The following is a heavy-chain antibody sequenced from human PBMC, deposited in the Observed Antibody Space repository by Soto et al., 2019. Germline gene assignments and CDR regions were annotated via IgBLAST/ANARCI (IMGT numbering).Heavy chain of an antibody. D-gene: IGHD2-2*01. CDR3: ARSRGVVVPAAMRHFDY. Sequence: SETLSLTCAVSGGSISSSNWWSWVRQPPGKGLEWIGEIYHSGSTNYNPSLKSRVTISVDTSKNQFSLKLSSVTAADTAVYYCARSRGVVVPAAMRHFDYWGQGTLVTVSS. V-gene: IGHV4-4*02. CDR2: IYHSGST. CDR1: GGSISSSNW. J-gene: IGHJ4*02.